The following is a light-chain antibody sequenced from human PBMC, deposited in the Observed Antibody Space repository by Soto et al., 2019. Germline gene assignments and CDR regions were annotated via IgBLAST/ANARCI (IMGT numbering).Light chain of an antibody. CDR2: GAS. CDR3: QQYGSAYT. V-gene: IGKV3-20*01. CDR1: QSVSSSY. J-gene: IGKJ2*01. Sequence: EIVLTQSPGTLSLSPGERATLSCRASQSVSSSYLAWYQQKPGQAPRLLIYGASSRATGIPDRFSGSGSGTDFTLTISRLEPEDFAVYYCQQYGSAYTCGQGTKLESK.